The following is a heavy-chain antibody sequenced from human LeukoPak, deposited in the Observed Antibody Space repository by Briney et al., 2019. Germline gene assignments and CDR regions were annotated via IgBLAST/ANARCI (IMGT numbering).Heavy chain of an antibody. CDR1: GFTFSSYA. CDR2: ISGSGGST. V-gene: IGHV3-23*01. D-gene: IGHD3-9*01. Sequence: GGSPRLSCAASGFTFSSYAMSWVRQAPGKGLEWVSAISGSGGSTYYADSVKGRFTISRDNSKNTLYLQMNSLRAEDTAVYYCAKGAYYDILTGYYYFDYWGQGTLVTVSS. CDR3: AKGAYYDILTGYYYFDY. J-gene: IGHJ4*02.